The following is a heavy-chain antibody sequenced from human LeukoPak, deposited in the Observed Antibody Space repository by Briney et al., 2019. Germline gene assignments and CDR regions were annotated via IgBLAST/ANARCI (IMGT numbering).Heavy chain of an antibody. D-gene: IGHD3-10*01. J-gene: IGHJ4*02. Sequence: GASVKVSSTVSGYTLTELSMHWVRQAPGKGLEWMGGFDPEDGETIYAQKFQGRVTMTEDTSTDTACMELSSLRSEDTAVYYCATVVRPFTYYYFDYWGQGTLVTVSS. CDR2: FDPEDGET. V-gene: IGHV1-24*01. CDR3: ATVVRPFTYYYFDY. CDR1: GYTLTELS.